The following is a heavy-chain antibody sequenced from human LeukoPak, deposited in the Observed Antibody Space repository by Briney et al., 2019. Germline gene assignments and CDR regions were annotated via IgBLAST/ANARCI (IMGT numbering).Heavy chain of an antibody. J-gene: IGHJ3*02. V-gene: IGHV1-2*02. CDR1: GYTFTGYY. CDR2: INPNSGGT. Sequence: ASVKVSCKASGYTFTGYYMHWVRQAPGQGLEWMGWINPNSGGTNYAQKFQGRVTMTRDTSISTAYMELSRLRSDDTAVYYCAKVPAAVDAFHIWGQGTMLTVSS. D-gene: IGHD2-2*01. CDR3: AKVPAAVDAFHI.